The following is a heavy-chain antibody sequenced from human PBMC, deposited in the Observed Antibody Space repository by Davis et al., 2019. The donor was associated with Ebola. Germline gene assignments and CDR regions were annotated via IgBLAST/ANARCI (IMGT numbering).Heavy chain of an antibody. J-gene: IGHJ4*02. D-gene: IGHD3-10*01. Sequence: AASVKVSCKASGYTFTSYYMHWVRQAPGQGLEWMGIINPRGGSTSYAQKFQGRVTMTRDTSTSTVYMELSSLRSEDTAVYYCARDRGGDYSFDYWGQGTLVTVSS. V-gene: IGHV1-46*01. CDR2: INPRGGST. CDR1: GYTFTSYY. CDR3: ARDRGGDYSFDY.